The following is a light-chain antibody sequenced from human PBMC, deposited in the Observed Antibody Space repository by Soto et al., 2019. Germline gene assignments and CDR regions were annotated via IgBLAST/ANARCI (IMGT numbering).Light chain of an antibody. CDR1: QSVSSSY. V-gene: IGKV3-20*01. CDR3: QQYVRSPPSWT. CDR2: DAS. Sequence: ETVLTQSPGTLSLSPGERATLSCRASQSVSSSYLAWYPQKPGQAPRLLIYDASSRATGIPDRFSGSGSGTDFPLTISRLEPEDFAVYYCQQYVRSPPSWTFGQGTKVEIK. J-gene: IGKJ1*01.